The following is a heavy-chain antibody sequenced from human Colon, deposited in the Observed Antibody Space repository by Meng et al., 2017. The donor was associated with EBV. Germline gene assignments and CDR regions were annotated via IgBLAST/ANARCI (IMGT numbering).Heavy chain of an antibody. V-gene: IGHV4-61*01. D-gene: IGHD2-2*01. J-gene: IGHJ4*02. Sequence: QLRLRESGPGPGKPSETLSLTCSVSGVSVSSETYYWNWIRQPPGKALEWIGYVSYSGGTNYNPSLKNRVTISVDTSKNQVSLRLSSVTAADTAVFYCARAVGPDCSSTSCPFDYWGQGTLVTVSS. CDR2: VSYSGGT. CDR3: ARAVGPDCSSTSCPFDY. CDR1: GVSVSSETYY.